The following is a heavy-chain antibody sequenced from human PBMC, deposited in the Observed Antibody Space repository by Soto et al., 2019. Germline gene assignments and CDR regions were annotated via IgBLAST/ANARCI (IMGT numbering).Heavy chain of an antibody. D-gene: IGHD2-15*01. J-gene: IGHJ6*04. CDR3: ACGDCSGGRCYVIDV. V-gene: IGHV3-48*02. CDR1: GFAFSGHT. Sequence: VGSLKLSCAASGFAFSGHTMNWFRQAPGKGLEWVAYIGNTLDTIYYADSVKGRFIISRDDAMKSVFLHMSSLRDDDTAVYYCACGDCSGGRCYVIDVCGRGTSVTV. CDR2: IGNTLDTI.